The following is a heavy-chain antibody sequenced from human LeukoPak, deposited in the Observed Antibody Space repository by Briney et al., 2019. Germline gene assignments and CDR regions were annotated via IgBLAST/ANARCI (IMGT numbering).Heavy chain of an antibody. CDR3: ARGTTGPQYFDS. J-gene: IGHJ4*02. V-gene: IGHV4-59*11. CDR1: GGSFGTHY. D-gene: IGHD4-11*01. Sequence: SETLSLTCTVSGGSFGTHYWSWIRRPPGKGLEWIGYIYYTGTVIYNPSLMSRVTMSVDTSKNQFSLNVESLTAADTAVYFCARGTTGPQYFDSWGQGTLVTVSS. CDR2: IYYTGTV.